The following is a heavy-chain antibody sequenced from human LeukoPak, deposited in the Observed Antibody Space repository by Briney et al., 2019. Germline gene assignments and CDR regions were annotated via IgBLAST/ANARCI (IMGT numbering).Heavy chain of an antibody. J-gene: IGHJ4*02. V-gene: IGHV3-23*01. Sequence: PGGSLRLSCAASGFTFSSYAMSWVRQAPGKGLEWVSATSGSGGSTYYADSVKGRLTISRDNSKNTLYLQLNSLRAEDTAVYYCANSRENYRQLNYWGQGTLVTVSS. CDR3: ANSRENYRQLNY. CDR2: TSGSGGST. CDR1: GFTFSSYA. D-gene: IGHD1-7*01.